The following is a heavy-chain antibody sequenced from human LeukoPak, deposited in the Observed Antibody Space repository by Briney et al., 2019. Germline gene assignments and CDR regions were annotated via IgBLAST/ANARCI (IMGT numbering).Heavy chain of an antibody. J-gene: IGHJ4*02. Sequence: ALVKVSCKASGYTFTGYYMHWVRQAPGQGLEWMGWINPNSGGTNYAQKFQGRVTMTRDTSISTAYMELSRLRSDDTAVYYCARVFLKAYCGGDCYGHYFDYWGQGTLVTVSS. CDR2: INPNSGGT. CDR1: GYTFTGYY. V-gene: IGHV1-2*02. D-gene: IGHD2-21*02. CDR3: ARVFLKAYCGGDCYGHYFDY.